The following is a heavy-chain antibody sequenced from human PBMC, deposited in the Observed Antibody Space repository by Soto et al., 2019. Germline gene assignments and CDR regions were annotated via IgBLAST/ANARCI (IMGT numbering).Heavy chain of an antibody. CDR3: ARNGHGYCSGGSCQNWLDP. V-gene: IGHV1-46*03. Sequence: ASVKLSCKASGYTFTSYYMHWVRQAPGQGLEWMGIIDASGGSTSYAQRFQGRVTMTTDTSTSTVYMELSSLRSEDTAVYFCARNGHGYCSGGSCQNWLDPWGQGTLVTVSS. D-gene: IGHD2-15*01. CDR1: GYTFTSYY. J-gene: IGHJ5*02. CDR2: IDASGGST.